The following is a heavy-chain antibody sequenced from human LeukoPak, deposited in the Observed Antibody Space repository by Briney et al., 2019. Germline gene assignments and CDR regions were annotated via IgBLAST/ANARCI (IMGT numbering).Heavy chain of an antibody. CDR1: GFTFDDYA. V-gene: IGHV3-9*01. D-gene: IGHD2-21*01. J-gene: IGHJ4*02. Sequence: GRSLRLSCAASGFTFDDYAMHWVRQAPGKGLEWVSGISWNSGSIGYADSVKGRFTISRDSAKNSLYLQMNSLRAEDAAVYFCAKAPATSCRGAYCYPFDSWGQGTLVTVSS. CDR3: AKAPATSCRGAYCYPFDS. CDR2: ISWNSGSI.